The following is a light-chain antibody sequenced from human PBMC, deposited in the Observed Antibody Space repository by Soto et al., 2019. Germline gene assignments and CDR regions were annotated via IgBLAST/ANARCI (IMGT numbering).Light chain of an antibody. CDR3: QQFGSSPIT. CDR2: DAS. J-gene: IGKJ5*01. CDR1: QTVSSTY. V-gene: IGKV3-20*01. Sequence: EIVLTQSPGTLSLSPGERATLSCRTSQTVSSTYFAWYQQRPGQAPRLLFSDASTRATSIPDRFSCSGSGRDFTLTISRLEPEDSAVYYCQQFGSSPITFGQGTRLEMK.